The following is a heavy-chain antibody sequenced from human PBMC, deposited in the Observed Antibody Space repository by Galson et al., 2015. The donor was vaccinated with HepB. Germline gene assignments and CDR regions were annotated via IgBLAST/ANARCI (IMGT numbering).Heavy chain of an antibody. V-gene: IGHV1-2*04. J-gene: IGHJ6*02. CDR2: INPNSGGT. D-gene: IGHD1-26*01. Sequence: SVKVSCKASGYTFTGYYMHWVRQAPGQGLEWMGWINPNSGGTNYAQKFQGWVTMARDTSICTAYMELSRLRSDDTAVYYCARGDRRHHQYSGGSTGYYYYYGMDVWGQGTTVTVSS. CDR1: GYTFTGYY. CDR3: ARGDRRHHQYSGGSTGYYYYYGMDV.